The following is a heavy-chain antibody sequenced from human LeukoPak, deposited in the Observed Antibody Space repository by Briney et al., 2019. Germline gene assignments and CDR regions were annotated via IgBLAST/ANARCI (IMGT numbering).Heavy chain of an antibody. CDR1: GFTFSTAW. J-gene: IGHJ4*02. V-gene: IGHV3-15*01. CDR2: IKNKGDGGTT. CDR3: TTGIVGGGY. Sequence: GGSLRLSCAACGFTFSTAWMSWVRQAPGKGLEWVGRIKNKGDGGTTDYAAPVKGRFTISRDDSKNTMYLDMNSLKAEDTAVYYCTTGIVGGGYWGPETLVTVSS. D-gene: IGHD3-22*01.